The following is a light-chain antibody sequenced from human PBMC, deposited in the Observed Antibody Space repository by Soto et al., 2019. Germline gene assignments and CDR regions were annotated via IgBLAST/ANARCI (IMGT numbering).Light chain of an antibody. Sequence: DIQMTQSPSSLSASVGDRVTITCQASQDISNYLNWYQQKPGKAPKLLIYDASNLETGVPSRFSGRGSGTDFTFTIGSLQPEDMATYYCQQYDNLPYTFGQGTKLEI. CDR3: QQYDNLPYT. CDR2: DAS. CDR1: QDISNY. J-gene: IGKJ2*01. V-gene: IGKV1-33*01.